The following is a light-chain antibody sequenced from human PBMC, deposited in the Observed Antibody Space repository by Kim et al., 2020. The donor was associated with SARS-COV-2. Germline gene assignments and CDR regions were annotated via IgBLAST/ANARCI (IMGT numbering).Light chain of an antibody. CDR1: QSNSMW. CDR3: QQYDNY. CDR2: KAS. Sequence: DIQMTQSPSTLSASVGDRVIITCRTSQSNSMWLAWYQQKPGKAPKLLISKASSLQSGVPSRFSGSGSGTEFTLTISSLQPDDFGTYYCQQYDNYFGQGTKLEI. J-gene: IGKJ2*01. V-gene: IGKV1-5*03.